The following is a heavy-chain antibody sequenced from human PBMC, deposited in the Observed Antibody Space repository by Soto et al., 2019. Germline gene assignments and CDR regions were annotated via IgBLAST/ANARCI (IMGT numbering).Heavy chain of an antibody. CDR2: INHGGRT. CDR1: RGDLSGYY. Sequence: QLQLQQLGAGLLKPSETLSLTCASSRGDLSGYYWSWIRQSPGKPLEWSGKINHGGRTRYNPSLASRVILSMATPKHQFSLRLTYVTAADAVLFLCARAGNAFDNYFDFWGQGTLVTVSS. J-gene: IGHJ4*02. CDR3: ARAGNAFDNYFDF. V-gene: IGHV4-34*01. D-gene: IGHD2-2*01.